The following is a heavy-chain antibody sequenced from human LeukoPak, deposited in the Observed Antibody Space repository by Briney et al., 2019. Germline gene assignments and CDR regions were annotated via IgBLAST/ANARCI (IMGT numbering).Heavy chain of an antibody. V-gene: IGHV1-18*01. D-gene: IGHD4-17*01. J-gene: IGHJ4*02. CDR2: ISAYNGNT. Sequence: ASVKVSCKASGYTFTSYGISWVRQAPGQGLEWMGWISAYNGNTNYAQRIQGRVTMTTDTSTSTANMELRSLRSDDTAVYYCARAAMGDYGDYVLDYWGQGTLVTVSS. CDR3: ARAAMGDYGDYVLDY. CDR1: GYTFTSYG.